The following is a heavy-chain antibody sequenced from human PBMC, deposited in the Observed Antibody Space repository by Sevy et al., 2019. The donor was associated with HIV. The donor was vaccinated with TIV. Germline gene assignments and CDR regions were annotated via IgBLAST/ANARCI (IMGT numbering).Heavy chain of an antibody. V-gene: IGHV3-74*01. CDR3: ARGTRGVVDS. J-gene: IGHJ4*02. CDR2: INSDGEST. CDR1: GFTSNNFW. Sequence: GGYLRLSCAASGFTSNNFWLHWVRQAPGKVLVWVSRINSDGESTGYADFVKGRFTISRDNAKNTAYLQMNSLRADDTAIYYCARGTRGVVDSWGQGTLVTVSS. D-gene: IGHD3-10*01.